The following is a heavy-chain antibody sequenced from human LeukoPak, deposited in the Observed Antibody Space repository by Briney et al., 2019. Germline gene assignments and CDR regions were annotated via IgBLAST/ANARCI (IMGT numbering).Heavy chain of an antibody. CDR1: GGSISSYY. Sequence: PSETLSLTCTVSGGSISSYYWSWIRQPPGKGLEWIGYIYYSGSTNYNPALKSRVTIKEETSKNQFSLKLSSMTAADTAVYYCARKGIRGSYYYYYGMDGWGQGTTVTVSS. CDR2: IYYSGST. J-gene: IGHJ6*02. CDR3: ARKGIRGSYYYYYGMDG. V-gene: IGHV4-59*01. D-gene: IGHD3-10*01.